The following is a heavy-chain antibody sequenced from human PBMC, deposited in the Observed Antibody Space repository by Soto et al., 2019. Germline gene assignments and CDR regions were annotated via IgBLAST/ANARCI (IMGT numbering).Heavy chain of an antibody. CDR1: GFTFSSYG. CDR2: ISYDGSNK. J-gene: IGHJ4*02. Sequence: QVQLVESGGGVVQPGRSLRLSCAASGFTFSSYGMHWVRQAPGKGLEWAAVISYDGSNKYYADSVKGRFTISRDNSKNTLYLQMNSLRAEDTAVYYCAKDYYDSSGYYDYWGQGTLVTVSS. CDR3: AKDYYDSSGYYDY. D-gene: IGHD3-22*01. V-gene: IGHV3-30*18.